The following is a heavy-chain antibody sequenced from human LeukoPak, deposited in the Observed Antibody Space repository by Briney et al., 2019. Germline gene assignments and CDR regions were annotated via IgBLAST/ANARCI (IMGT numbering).Heavy chain of an antibody. D-gene: IGHD6-13*01. Sequence: GGSLRLSCAASGFTFSSYAMSWVRQAPGKGLEWVSAISGSGGSTYYADSVKGRFTISRDNSKNTLYLQMNSLRAEDTAVYYCARSSSWSSQNWFDPWGQGTLVTVSS. CDR3: ARSSSWSSQNWFDP. V-gene: IGHV3-23*01. J-gene: IGHJ5*02. CDR2: ISGSGGST. CDR1: GFTFSSYA.